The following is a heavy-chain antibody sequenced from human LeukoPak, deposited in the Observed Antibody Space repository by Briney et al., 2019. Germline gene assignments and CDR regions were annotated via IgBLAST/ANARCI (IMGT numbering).Heavy chain of an antibody. J-gene: IGHJ4*02. CDR3: AKGIVEAAAGTG. CDR2: ISGSGGST. D-gene: IGHD6-13*01. CDR1: GFTVSSNY. V-gene: IGHV3-23*01. Sequence: GGSLRLSCAASGFTVSSNYMSWVRQAPGKGLEWVSAISGSGGSTYYADSVKGRFTISRDNSKNTLYLQMNSLRAEDTAVYYCAKGIVEAAAGTGWGQGTLVTVSS.